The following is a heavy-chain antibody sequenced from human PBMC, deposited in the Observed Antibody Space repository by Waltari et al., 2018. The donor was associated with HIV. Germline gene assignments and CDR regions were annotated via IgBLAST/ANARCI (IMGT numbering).Heavy chain of an antibody. Sequence: QGQQVESAGGVVQPGTSLRLSCAASALVFSREDMHWVRQAPGKGLECVARTSHDVGSRDYADSVEGRFTISRDNSRNTVYLNMDSLRVEDTGVYYCARAACGGDCSYTLRWGLGTLVTVSS. CDR3: ARAACGGDCSYTLR. D-gene: IGHD2-21*02. CDR2: TSHDVGSR. CDR1: ALVFSRED. V-gene: IGHV3-30-3*01. J-gene: IGHJ1*01.